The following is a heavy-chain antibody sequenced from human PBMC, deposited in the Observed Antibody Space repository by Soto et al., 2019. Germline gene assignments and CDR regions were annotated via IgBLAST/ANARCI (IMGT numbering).Heavy chain of an antibody. V-gene: IGHV1-3*01. CDR1: GYTFTSYA. CDR3: ASAYGRSPSCYDRYWFDP. Sequence: ASVKVSCKASGYTFTSYAMHWVRQAPGQRLAWMGWINAGNGNTKYSQKFQGRVTITRDTSARTAYMELSSLRSEDTAVYYCASAYGRSPSCYDRYWFDPWGQGTRVIVYS. D-gene: IGHD2-2*01. J-gene: IGHJ5*02. CDR2: INAGNGNT.